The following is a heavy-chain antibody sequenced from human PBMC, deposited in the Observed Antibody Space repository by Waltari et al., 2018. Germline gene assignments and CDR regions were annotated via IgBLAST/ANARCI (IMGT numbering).Heavy chain of an antibody. J-gene: IGHJ4*02. CDR1: GGTFRSCA. CDR3: ARWGIGVDTALDY. V-gene: IGHV1-69*08. D-gene: IGHD5-18*01. CDR2: FIPIFGTA. Sequence: QVQLVQSGAEVKKPGSSVKVYCKASGGTFRSCANSWVRQAPGQGLEWMGRFIPIFGTANYAQKFQGRVTITADKSTSTADMELSSLRSEDTAVYYCARWGIGVDTALDYWGQGTLVTVSS.